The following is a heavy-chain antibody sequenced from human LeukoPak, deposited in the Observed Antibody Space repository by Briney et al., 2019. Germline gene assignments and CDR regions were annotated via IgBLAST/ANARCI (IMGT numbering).Heavy chain of an antibody. CDR3: ARKHSDYYDSSGYPEYFQH. CDR1: GYTFTSYY. V-gene: IGHV1-46*01. Sequence: GASVKVSCKASGYTFTSYYMHWVRQAPGQGLEWMGLINPSGGSTLYAQKFQGRVTITRDTSTSTVYMELSSLRSEDTAVYYCARKHSDYYDSSGYPEYFQHWGQGTLVTVSS. CDR2: INPSGGST. D-gene: IGHD3-22*01. J-gene: IGHJ1*01.